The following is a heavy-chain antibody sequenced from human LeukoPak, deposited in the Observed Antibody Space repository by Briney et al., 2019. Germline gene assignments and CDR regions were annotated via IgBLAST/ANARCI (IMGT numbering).Heavy chain of an antibody. CDR3: ARGPIIDIAIIPAADEYYYMDV. Sequence: ASVKVSCKASGYTFTNYCMHWVRQAPGQGLEWMGWISAYNGNTNYAQKVQGRVTMTTDTSTTTAYMELRSLRSDDTAVYYCARGPIIDIAIIPAADEYYYMDVWGKGTTVTVSS. CDR2: ISAYNGNT. V-gene: IGHV1-18*04. CDR1: GYTFTNYC. J-gene: IGHJ6*03. D-gene: IGHD2-2*01.